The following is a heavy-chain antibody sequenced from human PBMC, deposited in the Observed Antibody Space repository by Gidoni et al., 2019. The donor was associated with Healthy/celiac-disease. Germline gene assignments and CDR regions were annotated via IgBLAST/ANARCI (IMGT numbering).Heavy chain of an antibody. V-gene: IGHV4-39*01. Sequence: QLQLQESGPGQVKPSETLSLTCTVAGGSISSSSYYWGWIRQPPGKGLEWIGSIYYSGSTYYNPSLKSRVTISVDTSKNQFSLKLSSVTAADTAVYYCASGLYWPGFDYWGQGTLVTVSS. CDR1: GGSISSSSYY. CDR3: ASGLYWPGFDY. CDR2: IYYSGST. J-gene: IGHJ4*02. D-gene: IGHD2-8*02.